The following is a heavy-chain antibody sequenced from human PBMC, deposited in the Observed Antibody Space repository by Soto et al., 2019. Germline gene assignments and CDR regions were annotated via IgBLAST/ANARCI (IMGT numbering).Heavy chain of an antibody. Sequence: PGGSLRLSCAASGFTFSGYEMNWVRQAPGKGLEWISYISGSGTTIYYADSVKGRFTISRDNAKKSLYLQMNSLRAEDTAVFYCARGPYDFWSGYIADAFDVWGQGTMVTVSS. J-gene: IGHJ3*01. CDR1: GFTFSGYE. CDR3: ARGPYDFWSGYIADAFDV. D-gene: IGHD3-3*01. V-gene: IGHV3-48*03. CDR2: ISGSGTTI.